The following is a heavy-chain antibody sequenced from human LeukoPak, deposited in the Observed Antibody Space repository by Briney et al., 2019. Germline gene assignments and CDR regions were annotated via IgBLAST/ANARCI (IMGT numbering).Heavy chain of an antibody. D-gene: IGHD3-16*01. J-gene: IGHJ4*02. CDR1: GFIFTHFG. Sequence: GGSLRLSCTASGFIFTHFGMNWVRQAPGKGLEWISYISITSATIYYADSVKGRFTISRDNTKNSLYLQMNSLGDEDTAVYYCARWGSGFDYWGQGTLVTVSS. CDR2: ISITSATI. V-gene: IGHV3-48*02. CDR3: ARWGSGFDY.